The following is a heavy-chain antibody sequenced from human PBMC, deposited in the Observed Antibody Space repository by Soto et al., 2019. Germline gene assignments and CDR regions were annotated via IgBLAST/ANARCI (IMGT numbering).Heavy chain of an antibody. CDR2: VSGSAGST. Sequence: EVQLLESGGGLVQPGGSLRLSCAASGFTFSSYAMSWVRQAPGKGLEWVSVVSGSAGSTYYADSVKGRFTISRDNSKNTVDLQMNSLRAEDTAVYYFAKDAFSGITAFGSWGRGTVVTVSS. CDR1: GFTFSSYA. J-gene: IGHJ2*01. CDR3: AKDAFSGITAFGS. V-gene: IGHV3-23*01. D-gene: IGHD3-3*01.